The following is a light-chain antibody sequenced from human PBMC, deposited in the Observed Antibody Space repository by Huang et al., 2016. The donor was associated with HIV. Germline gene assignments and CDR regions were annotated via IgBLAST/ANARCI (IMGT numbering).Light chain of an antibody. CDR2: GAS. J-gene: IGKJ1*01. Sequence: DIHLTQSPTSLSAYIGDKVTITCRASLALFNSLAWYQQQPGKAPKLLLYGASNLEGGVRSRFSGSGSVTDYTLTIRSLQPEDFATYYCQQYYISPWTFGQGTRVEIK. V-gene: IGKV1-NL1*01. CDR1: LALFNS. CDR3: QQYYISPWT.